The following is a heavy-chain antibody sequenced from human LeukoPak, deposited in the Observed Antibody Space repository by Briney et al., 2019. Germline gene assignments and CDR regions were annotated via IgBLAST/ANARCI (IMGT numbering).Heavy chain of an antibody. V-gene: IGHV4-59*12. Sequence: SETLSLTCTVSGGSLSSYYWNWIRQSPGTGLEWIGYIYHSGSTKYNPSLKSRITISEDTSKNQFSLKLSSVTAADTAVYYCARGASSRFEHWGQGTLVTVSS. J-gene: IGHJ4*02. CDR2: IYHSGST. D-gene: IGHD6-13*01. CDR1: GGSLSSYY. CDR3: ARGASSRFEH.